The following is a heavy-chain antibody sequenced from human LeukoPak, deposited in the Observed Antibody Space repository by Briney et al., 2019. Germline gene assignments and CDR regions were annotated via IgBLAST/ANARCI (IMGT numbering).Heavy chain of an antibody. CDR2: TYYRPKWYN. CDR1: GDSVSTNSVG. Sequence: SQTLSLTCAISGDSVSTNSVGWNWIRQSPSRGLEWLGRTYYRPKWYNDYAVSVKSRITINPDASKNQFSLQLKSVTPEDTAVYYCARELDGYSSWPLDYWGQGTLVSVSS. J-gene: IGHJ4*02. CDR3: ARELDGYSSWPLDY. D-gene: IGHD5-24*01. V-gene: IGHV6-1*01.